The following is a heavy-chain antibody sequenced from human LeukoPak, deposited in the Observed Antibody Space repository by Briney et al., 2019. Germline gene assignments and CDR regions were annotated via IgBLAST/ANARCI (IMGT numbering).Heavy chain of an antibody. CDR1: GYTFTSYG. Sequence: ASVKVSYKASGYTFTSYGIRGVRQAPGQGRNGMGWISAYNGNTNYAQTLHGRVTMTTDTSTSTAYMGLRTLSSDDTAVYYCARWLRRYCDSSCYDDYWGQGTLVTVSS. CDR2: ISAYNGNT. V-gene: IGHV1-18*01. D-gene: IGHD3-22*01. CDR3: ARWLRRYCDSSCYDDY. J-gene: IGHJ4*02.